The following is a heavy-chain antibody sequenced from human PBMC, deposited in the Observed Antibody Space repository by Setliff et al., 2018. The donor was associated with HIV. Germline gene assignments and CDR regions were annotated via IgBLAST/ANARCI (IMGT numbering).Heavy chain of an antibody. CDR2: INPNSGGT. D-gene: IGHD6-19*01. J-gene: IGHJ4*02. V-gene: IGHV1-2*02. CDR3: ARGIQWSSAWYGY. Sequence: ASVKVSCKASGYSFTDYPLHWVRQVPGHGLEWMGWINPNSGGTNYAQRFQVKVTMTRDTSISTSYMELSRLRSDDTAVYFCARGIQWSSAWYGYWGQGTLVTVSS. CDR1: GYSFTDYP.